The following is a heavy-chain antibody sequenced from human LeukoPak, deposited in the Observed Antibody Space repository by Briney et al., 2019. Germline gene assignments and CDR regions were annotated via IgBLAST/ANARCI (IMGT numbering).Heavy chain of an antibody. Sequence: SETLSLTCAVYGGSFSGYYWSWIRQPPGKGLEWIGYIYYSGSTYYNPSLKSRVTISVDTSKNQFSLKLSSVTAADTAVYYCARDYGDYGHYYYGMDVWGQGTTVTVSS. CDR3: ARDYGDYGHYYYGMDV. D-gene: IGHD4-17*01. V-gene: IGHV4-30-4*08. CDR1: GGSFSGYY. J-gene: IGHJ6*02. CDR2: IYYSGST.